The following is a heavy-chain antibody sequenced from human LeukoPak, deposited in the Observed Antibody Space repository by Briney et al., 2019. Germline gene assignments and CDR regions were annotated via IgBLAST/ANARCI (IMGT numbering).Heavy chain of an antibody. D-gene: IGHD3-3*01. Sequence: ASVKVSCKASGYTFTSYGISWVRQAPGQGLEWMGWISAYNGNTNYAQKLQGRVTMTTDAPTSTAYMELRSLRSDDTAVYYCARDTAILRFLEWLSPFFDYWGQGTLVTVSS. J-gene: IGHJ4*02. CDR3: ARDTAILRFLEWLSPFFDY. CDR1: GYTFTSYG. CDR2: ISAYNGNT. V-gene: IGHV1-18*01.